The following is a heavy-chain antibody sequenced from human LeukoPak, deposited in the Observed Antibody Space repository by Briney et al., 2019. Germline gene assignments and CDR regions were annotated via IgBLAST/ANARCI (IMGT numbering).Heavy chain of an antibody. J-gene: IGHJ4*02. CDR1: GFTFSSYA. D-gene: IGHD1-26*01. CDR2: IKQGGSEK. Sequence: PGGSLRLSCAASGFTFSSYAMSWVRQAPGKGLEWVANIKQGGSEKYYVDSVKGRFTISKDNAKNSLYLQMNSLRAEDTAVYYCARVRDGSYDYWGQGTLVTVSS. CDR3: ARVRDGSYDY. V-gene: IGHV3-7*01.